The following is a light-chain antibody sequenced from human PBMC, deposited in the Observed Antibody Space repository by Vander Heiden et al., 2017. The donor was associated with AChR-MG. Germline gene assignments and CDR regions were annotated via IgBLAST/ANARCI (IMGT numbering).Light chain of an antibody. Sequence: DILMTQSPATLSVSPGERVSLSCRASQSISSNLAGYQQTPGQAPRRLIYDAATRATGIPARFSGSGSGTEFTLTITSLQPEDIAVEYCQQYNDWPPWTFGQGTKVEIK. V-gene: IGKV3D-15*01. CDR3: QQYNDWPPWT. CDR1: QSISSN. J-gene: IGKJ1*01. CDR2: DAA.